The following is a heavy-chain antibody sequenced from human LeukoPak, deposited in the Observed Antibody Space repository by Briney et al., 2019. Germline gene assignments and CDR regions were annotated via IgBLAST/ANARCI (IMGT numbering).Heavy chain of an antibody. V-gene: IGHV4-39*01. J-gene: IGHJ4*02. Sequence: SETLSLTCTVSGDSITSSAYYWGWIRQPPGKGLEWIGSIYYSGSTYYNPSLKSRVTISVDTSRNQFSLNLSSVTAPDTAVYYCARLGNKAVVTVDYWGQGTLVTVSS. CDR2: IYYSGST. D-gene: IGHD5-18*01. CDR3: ARLGNKAVVTVDY. CDR1: GDSITSSAYY.